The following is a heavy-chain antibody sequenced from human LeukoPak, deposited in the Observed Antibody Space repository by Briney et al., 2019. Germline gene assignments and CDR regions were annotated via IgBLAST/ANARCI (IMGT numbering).Heavy chain of an antibody. V-gene: IGHV1-46*01. CDR3: ARDQGRISYSSSWHYYYYYGMDV. CDR1: GYTFTSYY. D-gene: IGHD6-13*01. Sequence: ASVKVSCKASGYTFTSYYMHWVRQAPGQGLEWMGIINPSGGSTSYAQEFQGRVTMTRDTSASTVYMELSSLRSEDTAVYYCARDQGRISYSSSWHYYYYYGMDVWGQGTTVTVSS. J-gene: IGHJ6*02. CDR2: INPSGGST.